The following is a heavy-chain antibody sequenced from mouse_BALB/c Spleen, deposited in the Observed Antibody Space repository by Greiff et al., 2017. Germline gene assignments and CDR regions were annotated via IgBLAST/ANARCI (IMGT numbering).Heavy chain of an antibody. CDR1: GFTFSSYT. CDR3: ARWYGNYAGAMDY. V-gene: IGHV5-12-2*01. Sequence: EVQGVESGGGLVQPGGSLKLSCAASGFTFSSYTMSWVRQTPEKRLEWVAYISNGGGSTYYPDTVKGRFTISRDNAKNTLYLQMSSLKSEDTAMYYCARWYGNYAGAMDYWGQGTSVTVSS. J-gene: IGHJ4*01. CDR2: ISNGGGST. D-gene: IGHD2-10*02.